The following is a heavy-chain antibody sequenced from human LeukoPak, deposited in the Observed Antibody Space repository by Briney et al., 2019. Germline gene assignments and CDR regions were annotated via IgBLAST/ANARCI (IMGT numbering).Heavy chain of an antibody. CDR1: GYSISSGYY. CDR3: ASMTETTVTIDY. CDR2: IYHSGST. J-gene: IGHJ4*02. D-gene: IGHD4-17*01. Sequence: SETLSLTCTVSGYSISSGYYWGWIRQPPGKGLEWIGSIYHSGSTYYNPSLKSRVTISVDTSKNQFSLKLSSVTAADTAVYYCASMTETTVTIDYWGQGTLVTVSS. V-gene: IGHV4-38-2*02.